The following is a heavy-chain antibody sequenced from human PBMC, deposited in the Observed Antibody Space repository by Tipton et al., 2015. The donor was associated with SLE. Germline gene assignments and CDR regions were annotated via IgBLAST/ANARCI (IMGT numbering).Heavy chain of an antibody. D-gene: IGHD1-26*01. J-gene: IGHJ4*02. CDR2: IYYSGST. CDR1: GGSISSHY. V-gene: IGHV4-59*11. CDR3: ARRVWGACDY. Sequence: TLSLTCTVSGGSISSHYWSWIRQPPGKGLEWIGYIYYSGSTNYNPSLKSRVTISVDTSKNQFSLKLSSVTAADTAVYYCARRVWGACDYWGQGTLVTVSS.